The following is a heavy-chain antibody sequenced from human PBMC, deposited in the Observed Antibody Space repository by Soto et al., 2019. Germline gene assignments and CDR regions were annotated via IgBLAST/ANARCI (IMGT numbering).Heavy chain of an antibody. CDR2: ISYDGSNK. V-gene: IGHV3-30-3*01. J-gene: IGHJ5*02. D-gene: IGHD5-18*01. CDR1: GFTFSSYA. CDR3: ARDGVDTAMANWFDP. Sequence: LRLSCAASGFTFSSYAMHWVRQAPGKGLEWVAVISYDGSNKYYADSVKGRFTISRDNSKNTLYLQMNSLRAEDTAVYYCARDGVDTAMANWFDPWGQGTLVTVSS.